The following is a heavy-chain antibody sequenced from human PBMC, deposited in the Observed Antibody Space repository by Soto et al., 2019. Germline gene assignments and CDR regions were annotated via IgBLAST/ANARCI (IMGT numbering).Heavy chain of an antibody. CDR2: IYPGDSDI. CDR1: GDSFTTHW. Sequence: PCEPLQISSQGTGDSFTTHWIGWLRQMPGEGLEWMGIIYPGDSDIRYSPSFQGQVTVSVDKSINTAYLQWSSLKASDTAMYYCARSTGSSSWYEYNRFDPWGQGTLVTASS. D-gene: IGHD6-13*01. J-gene: IGHJ5*02. V-gene: IGHV5-51*01. CDR3: ARSTGSSSWYEYNRFDP.